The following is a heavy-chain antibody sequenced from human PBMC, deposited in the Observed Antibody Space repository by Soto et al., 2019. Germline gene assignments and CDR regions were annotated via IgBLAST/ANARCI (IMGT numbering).Heavy chain of an antibody. CDR3: ARDCGKGYGMDV. Sequence: GWSLRLSCASSVFTFINYNMNWVRQAPGKGPEWVSYISSRSSTIYYADSVKGRFTISRDNAKNSLYLQMNSLRDEDTAMYYCARDCGKGYGMDVWGQGTTVTVSS. J-gene: IGHJ6*02. V-gene: IGHV3-48*02. CDR2: ISSRSSTI. CDR1: VFTFINYN.